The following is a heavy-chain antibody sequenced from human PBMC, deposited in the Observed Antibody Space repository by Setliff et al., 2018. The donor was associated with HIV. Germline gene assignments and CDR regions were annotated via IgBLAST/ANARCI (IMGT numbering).Heavy chain of an antibody. CDR2: VSSRGDT. D-gene: IGHD3-10*01. CDR1: DSGTYY. V-gene: IGHV4-4*07. J-gene: IGHJ4*02. Sequence: SETLSLTCTVSDSGTYYWSWIRQPAGKGLEWIGRVSSRGDTNYNPSLKSRVTMSVDTSKNQFSLKLTSVTASDTAVYYCARAGYFGSGSFYFNYWGQGTLVTVSS. CDR3: ARAGYFGSGSFYFNY.